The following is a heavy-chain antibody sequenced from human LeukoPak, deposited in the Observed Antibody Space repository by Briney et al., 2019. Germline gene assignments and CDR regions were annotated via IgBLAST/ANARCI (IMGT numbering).Heavy chain of an antibody. D-gene: IGHD5-18*01. CDR3: ARVDTAMVLFDY. V-gene: IGHV4-61*01. Sequence: SETLSLTCTVSGGSVSSGSYYWSWIRQPPGKGLEWNGYIYYSGSTNYNPSLKSRVTISVDTSKNQFSLKLSSVTAADTAVYYCARVDTAMVLFDYWGQGTLVTVSS. CDR2: IYYSGST. J-gene: IGHJ4*02. CDR1: GGSVSSGSYY.